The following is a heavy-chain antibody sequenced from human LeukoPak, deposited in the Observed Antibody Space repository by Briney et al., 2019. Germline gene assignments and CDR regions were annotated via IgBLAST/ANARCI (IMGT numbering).Heavy chain of an antibody. CDR3: ARDPSYRGADAFDI. D-gene: IGHD3-16*02. CDR2: IGSGSTYM. CDR1: GFTFSTYS. V-gene: IGHV3-21*01. J-gene: IGHJ3*02. Sequence: GGSLRLSCAASGFTFSTYSMNWVRQAPGKGLEWVSSIGSGSTYMYYADSLKGRFTISRDNAKNSLYLQMNSLRAEDTAVYYCARDPSYRGADAFDIWGQGTMVTVSS.